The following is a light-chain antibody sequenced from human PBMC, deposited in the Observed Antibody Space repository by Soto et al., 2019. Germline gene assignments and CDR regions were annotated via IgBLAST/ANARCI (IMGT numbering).Light chain of an antibody. CDR1: NIESKS. Sequence: SYELTQPPSVSVAPGQTARITCGGNNIESKSVHWYQQRPGQAPVLVLYDDGSRPSGIPERLSGSNPGSTATLTISSVEASDEADYFCQVWDISSDQYLFGPGTKVTVL. V-gene: IGLV3-21*02. CDR2: DDG. CDR3: QVWDISSDQYL. J-gene: IGLJ1*01.